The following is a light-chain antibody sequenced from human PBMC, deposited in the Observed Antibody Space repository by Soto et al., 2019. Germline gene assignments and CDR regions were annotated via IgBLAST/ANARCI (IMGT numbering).Light chain of an antibody. CDR1: SSNIGRNY. V-gene: IGLV1-47*01. CDR3: AAWDDSLSGVI. J-gene: IGLJ2*01. CDR2: RNN. Sequence: QSVLTQPPSASGTPGQRVTISCSGSSSNIGRNYVYWYQQVPGTAPKLLIYRNNQRPSGVPDRFSGSKSGTSASLAISGLRSEDEADYYCAAWDDSLSGVIFGGGTKLTVL.